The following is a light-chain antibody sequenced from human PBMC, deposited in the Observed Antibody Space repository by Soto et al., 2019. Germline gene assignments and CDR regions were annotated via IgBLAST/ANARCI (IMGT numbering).Light chain of an antibody. V-gene: IGKV3-20*01. Sequence: EVVLTQSPGTLSLSPGERASLSCRASQSVSNNYLAWYQQKPGQSPKLLIFGSSDRATGIPDRFSGRGSGTDFPLTISRLEPEDFAGYYCQHYGSSPPYTFGQGTKLEIK. CDR3: QHYGSSPPYT. CDR2: GSS. CDR1: QSVSNNY. J-gene: IGKJ2*01.